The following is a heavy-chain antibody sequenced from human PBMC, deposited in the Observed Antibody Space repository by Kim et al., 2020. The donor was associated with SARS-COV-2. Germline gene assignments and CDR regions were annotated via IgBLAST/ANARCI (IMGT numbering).Heavy chain of an antibody. J-gene: IGHJ4*02. CDR1: GYTFYTYA. CDR2: INGDNGYT. Sequence: ASVKVSCKASGYTFYTYAMHWVRQAPGQRLEWMGWINGDNGYTEYSKKFQGRVTITRDTSAQTAYMYLSSLRSEDTALYYCARDHRNSSGYYSFDYWGQGTLVTVSS. CDR3: ARDHRNSSGYYSFDY. V-gene: IGHV1-3*01. D-gene: IGHD3-22*01.